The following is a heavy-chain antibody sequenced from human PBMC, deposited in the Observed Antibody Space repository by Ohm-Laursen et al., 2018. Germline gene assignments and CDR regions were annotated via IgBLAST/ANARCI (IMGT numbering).Heavy chain of an antibody. D-gene: IGHD3-22*01. Sequence: GASVKVSCKASGYTFTRYGISWVRQAPGQGLEWMGWISAYNGNTNYAQKLQGRVTMTTDTSTSTAYMELRSLRSDDTAVYYCARDEPPNYYDSSGYYYRRYFQHWGQGTLVTVSS. CDR1: GYTFTRYG. CDR2: ISAYNGNT. V-gene: IGHV1-18*01. CDR3: ARDEPPNYYDSSGYYYRRYFQH. J-gene: IGHJ1*01.